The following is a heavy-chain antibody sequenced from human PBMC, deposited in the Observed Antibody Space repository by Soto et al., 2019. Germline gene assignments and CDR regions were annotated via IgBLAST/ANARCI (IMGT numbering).Heavy chain of an antibody. CDR3: AKDLVRFGNRIDY. CDR1: GFTFSSYA. CDR2: ISGSGGST. J-gene: IGHJ4*02. V-gene: IGHV3-23*01. Sequence: AGGSLRLSCAASGFTFSSYAMSWVRQAPGKGLEWVSAISGSGGSTYYADSVKGRFTISRDNSKNTLYLQMNSLRAEDTAVYYCAKDLVRFGNRIDYWGQGTLVTVSS. D-gene: IGHD3-10*01.